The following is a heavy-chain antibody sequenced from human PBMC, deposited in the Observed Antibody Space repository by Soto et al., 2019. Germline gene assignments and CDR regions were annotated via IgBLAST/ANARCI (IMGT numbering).Heavy chain of an antibody. CDR2: IIPIFGTA. V-gene: IGHV1-69*13. D-gene: IGHD2-2*01. J-gene: IGHJ6*02. CDR3: ASMPLSVGQYYYYGMDV. Sequence: SVKVSCKASGGTFSSYAISWVRQAPGQGLEWMGGIIPIFGTANYAQKFQGRVTITADESTSTAYMELSSLRSEDTAVYYCASMPLSVGQYYYYGMDVWGQGTTVTVSS. CDR1: GGTFSSYA.